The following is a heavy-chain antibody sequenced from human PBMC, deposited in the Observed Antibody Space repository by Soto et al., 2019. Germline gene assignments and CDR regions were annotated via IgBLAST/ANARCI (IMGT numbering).Heavy chain of an antibody. Sequence: GGSLRLSCAASGFTFSDFYMRWIRQAPGKGLEWVSYISSSDSTKYYADSVKGRFTISGGNAKKSLYLQMNSLRAEDTAVYYCVRDRYCSSSNCFTHGEHYFAYWGQGAPVTVSS. D-gene: IGHD2-2*01. CDR2: ISSSDSTK. CDR1: GFTFSDFY. J-gene: IGHJ4*02. CDR3: VRDRYCSSSNCFTHGEHYFAY. V-gene: IGHV3-11*01.